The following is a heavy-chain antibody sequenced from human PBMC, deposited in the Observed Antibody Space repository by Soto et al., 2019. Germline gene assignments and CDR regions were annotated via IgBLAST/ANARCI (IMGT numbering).Heavy chain of an antibody. V-gene: IGHV2-5*02. CDR1: GFSLITSGVG. Sequence: QITLKESGPTLVKPTQTLTLTCTISGFSLITSGVGVGWIRQPPGKALEWHALIYWDDDKRYSPSLKSRLTIAQDHYKHQVVLTMNNMDHVDKATYYCANIVTGCFNCGRGDLVTVYS. CDR2: IYWDDDK. CDR3: ANIVTGCFN. D-gene: IGHD3-16*01. J-gene: IGHJ4*02.